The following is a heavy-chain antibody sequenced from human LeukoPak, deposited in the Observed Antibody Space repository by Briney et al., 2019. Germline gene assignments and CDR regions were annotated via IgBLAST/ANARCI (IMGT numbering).Heavy chain of an antibody. J-gene: IGHJ4*02. CDR3: ARGGDEFDY. CDR2: IYYSGST. V-gene: IGHV4-31*03. D-gene: IGHD3-10*01. Sequence: SQTLSLTCTVSGGSISSRGYYWSWIRQHPGKVLEWIGYIYYSGSTYYNPSLKSRVTISVDTSKNQFSLKLSSVTAADTAVYYCARGGDEFDYWGQGTLVTVSS. CDR1: GGSISSRGYY.